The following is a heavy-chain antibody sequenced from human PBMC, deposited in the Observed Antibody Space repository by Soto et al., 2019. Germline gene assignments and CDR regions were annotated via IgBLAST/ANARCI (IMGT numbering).Heavy chain of an antibody. CDR1: GFTFSSYA. CDR3: ASGGYCDYVGGFDY. Sequence: PGGSLRLSCAASGFTFSSYAMHWVRQAPGKGLEWVAVISYDGSNKYYADSVKGRFTISRDNSKNTLYLQMNSLRAEDTAVYYCASGGYCDYVGGFDYWGQGTLVTVSS. V-gene: IGHV3-30-3*01. CDR2: ISYDGSNK. D-gene: IGHD4-17*01. J-gene: IGHJ4*02.